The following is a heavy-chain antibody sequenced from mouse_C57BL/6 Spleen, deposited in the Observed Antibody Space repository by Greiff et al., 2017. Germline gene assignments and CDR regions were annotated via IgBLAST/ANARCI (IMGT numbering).Heavy chain of an antibody. J-gene: IGHJ4*01. V-gene: IGHV1-69*01. Sequence: QVQLKQPGAELVMPGASVKLSCKASGYTFTSYWMHWVKQRPGQGLEWIGEIDPSASYTNYNQKFKGKSTLTVDKSSSTAYMQLSSLTSEDSAVYYCARGGDYEAMDYWGQGTSVTVSS. CDR3: ARGGDYEAMDY. CDR1: GYTFTSYW. CDR2: IDPSASYT.